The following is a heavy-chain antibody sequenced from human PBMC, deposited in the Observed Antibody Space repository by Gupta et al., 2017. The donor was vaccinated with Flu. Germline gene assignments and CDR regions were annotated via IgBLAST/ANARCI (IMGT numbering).Heavy chain of an antibody. J-gene: IGHJ4*02. CDR1: GFTFSSYA. CDR2: ISGSGGST. D-gene: IGHD6-19*01. V-gene: IGHV3-23*01. CDR3: AKDLLPIAVAGIVRGFDY. Sequence: EVQLLESGGGLVQPGGSLRLSCAASGFTFSSYAMSWVRQAPGKGLEWVSAISGSGGSTYYADSVKGRFTISRDNSKNTLYLQMNSLRAEDTAVYYCAKDLLPIAVAGIVRGFDYWGQGTLVTVSS.